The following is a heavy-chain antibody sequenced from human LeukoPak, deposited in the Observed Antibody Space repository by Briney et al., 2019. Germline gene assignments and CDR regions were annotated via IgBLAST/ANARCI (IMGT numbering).Heavy chain of an antibody. CDR1: GFTVSSNY. V-gene: IGHV3-66*01. J-gene: IGHJ6*02. CDR3: ARGWDYDILTGYNYGMDV. CDR2: IYSGGST. Sequence: GGSLRLSCAASGFTVSSNYMSWVRQAPGKGLEWVSVIYSGGSTYYADSVKGRFTISRDNSKNTLYLQMNSLRAEDTAVYYCARGWDYDILTGYNYGMDVWGQGTTVTVSS. D-gene: IGHD3-9*01.